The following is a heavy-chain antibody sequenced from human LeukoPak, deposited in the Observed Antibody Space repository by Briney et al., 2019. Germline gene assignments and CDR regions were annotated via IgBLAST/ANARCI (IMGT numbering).Heavy chain of an antibody. D-gene: IGHD6-13*01. CDR1: GFTFSSYG. CDR3: ASAAGPFDN. Sequence: GGSLRLSCTASGFTFSSYGMHWVRQAPGKGLEWVAVMSYDGRNKYYADSVKGRFTISRDNSKNTLYLQMNSLRAEDTAMYYCASAAGPFDNWGQGTLVTVSS. V-gene: IGHV3-30*03. CDR2: MSYDGRNK. J-gene: IGHJ4*02.